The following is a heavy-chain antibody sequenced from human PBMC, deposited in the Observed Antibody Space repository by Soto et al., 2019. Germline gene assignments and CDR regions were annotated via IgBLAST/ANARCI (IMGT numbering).Heavy chain of an antibody. J-gene: IGHJ3*02. V-gene: IGHV3-7*05. CDR3: ARDSSPSYSSRWYDAFDI. CDR2: IKQDESKR. CDR1: GFTFSSYW. Sequence: EVQLVESGGGLVQPGGSLRLSCAASGFTFSSYWMTWVRQAPGKGLEWVANIKQDESKRYYVDSVEGRFTISRDNAKNSLFLQMNSLRAEDTAVYYCARDSSPSYSSRWYDAFDIWCQGTMVTVSS. D-gene: IGHD6-13*01.